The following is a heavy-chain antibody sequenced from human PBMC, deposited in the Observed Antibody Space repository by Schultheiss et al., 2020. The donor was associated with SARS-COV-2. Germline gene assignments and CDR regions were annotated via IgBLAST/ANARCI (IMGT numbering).Heavy chain of an antibody. CDR3: ARSKVYADHGFWFDS. Sequence: SETLSLTCIVSGASISSSYWSWIRQPPGKGLEWIGYISNLGSTNYNPSLKSRVTISVDTSKNQFSLKLSSVTAADTAVYYCARSKVYADHGFWFDSWGQGTLVTVSS. CDR2: ISNLGST. D-gene: IGHD2-8*01. V-gene: IGHV4-59*01. CDR1: GASISSSY. J-gene: IGHJ5*01.